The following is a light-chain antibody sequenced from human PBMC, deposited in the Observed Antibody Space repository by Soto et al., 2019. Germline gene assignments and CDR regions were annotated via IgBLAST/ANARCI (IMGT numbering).Light chain of an antibody. Sequence: DIQMTQSPSTLSASVGDRVTITCRASQSIRSWLAWYQQKPGKAPKLLIYDASSLESGVPSRFNGSGSDTEFTLTINNLQPDDFATYHCQQYNRYSLTFGGGTKVEIK. J-gene: IGKJ4*01. CDR1: QSIRSW. CDR2: DAS. CDR3: QQYNRYSLT. V-gene: IGKV1-5*01.